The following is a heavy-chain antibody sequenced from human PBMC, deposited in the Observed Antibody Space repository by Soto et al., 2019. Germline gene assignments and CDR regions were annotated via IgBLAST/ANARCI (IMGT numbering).Heavy chain of an antibody. CDR2: ITPLFGTA. Sequence: QVQLVQSGAEVKKSGSSVKVSCKASGGTFSSYSISWVRQAPGQGLEWMGGITPLFGTANYAQKFHGRVTITADESTSTAYMQVSSLRSEDTAVYYYAREGYGDYGKPFDYWGQGTLVTVSS. D-gene: IGHD4-17*01. CDR3: AREGYGDYGKPFDY. V-gene: IGHV1-69*01. J-gene: IGHJ4*02. CDR1: GGTFSSYS.